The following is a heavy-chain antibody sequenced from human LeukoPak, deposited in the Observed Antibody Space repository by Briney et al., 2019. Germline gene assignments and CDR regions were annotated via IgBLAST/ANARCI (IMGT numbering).Heavy chain of an antibody. Sequence: GESLKISCKTSGYSFPHFWIGWVRQMPGKGLEWMGMMYPDESETIYSPSFQGQVTISADKSISTAYLQWSSLKASDTAMYYCARLVNGYNPFEYWGQGTLVTVSS. CDR2: MYPDESET. CDR1: GYSFPHFW. J-gene: IGHJ4*02. D-gene: IGHD5-24*01. CDR3: ARLVNGYNPFEY. V-gene: IGHV5-51*01.